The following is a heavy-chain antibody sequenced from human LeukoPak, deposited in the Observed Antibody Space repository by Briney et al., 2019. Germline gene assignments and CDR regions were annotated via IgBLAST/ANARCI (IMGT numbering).Heavy chain of an antibody. CDR2: IHATGTT. V-gene: IGHV4-4*07. J-gene: IGHJ3*01. CDR3: ARIFDRDV. CDR1: GGSITHSY. Sequence: SETLSLICTVSGGSITHSYWSWIRHSAGTGMEWIGRIHATGTTNHNPSFKSRVSMSLDMPTSQFSLTLSAVTVADTATYYCARIFDRDVWGQGALVTVSP. D-gene: IGHD3-22*01.